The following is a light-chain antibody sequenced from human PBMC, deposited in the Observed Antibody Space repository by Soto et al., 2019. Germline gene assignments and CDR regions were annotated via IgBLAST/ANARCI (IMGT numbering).Light chain of an antibody. Sequence: QSALTQPASVSGSPGQSITISCTGTSSDVGGYNYVSWYQQHPGKAPKHMIYEVSNRPSGVSNRFSGSNSGNTASLTISGLQAEDESDYYCSSYTSSSTHVFGTGTKLTVL. CDR3: SSYTSSSTHV. V-gene: IGLV2-14*01. CDR1: SSDVGGYNY. CDR2: EVS. J-gene: IGLJ1*01.